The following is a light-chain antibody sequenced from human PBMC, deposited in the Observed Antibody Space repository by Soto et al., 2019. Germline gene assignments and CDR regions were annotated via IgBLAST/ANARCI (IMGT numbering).Light chain of an antibody. V-gene: IGLV3-21*04. CDR3: AAWDDSLNGLV. Sequence: SYELTQPPSVSVAPGKTASISCGGNNIGSKGVHWYQQKPGQAPVLVIYSDTDLPPVIPERFSGSKSGTSASLAISGLQSEDEADYYCAAWDDSLNGLVFGTGTKVTVL. CDR2: SDT. J-gene: IGLJ1*01. CDR1: NIGSKG.